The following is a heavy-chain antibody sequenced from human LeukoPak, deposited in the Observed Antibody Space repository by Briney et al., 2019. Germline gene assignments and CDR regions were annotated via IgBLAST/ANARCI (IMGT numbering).Heavy chain of an antibody. CDR2: ISGSGGGT. D-gene: IGHD3-22*01. J-gene: IGHJ4*02. V-gene: IGHV3-23*01. CDR3: AKRGVVIRVILVGFHKEAYYFDS. CDR1: GITLSNFG. Sequence: GGSLRLSCVVSGITLSNFGMSWARQAPGKGLEWVAGISGSGGGTQYADSVKGRFTISRDNRKNTLYLQMNSLRAEDTAMYFCAKRGVVIRVILVGFHKEAYYFDSWGQGALVTVSS.